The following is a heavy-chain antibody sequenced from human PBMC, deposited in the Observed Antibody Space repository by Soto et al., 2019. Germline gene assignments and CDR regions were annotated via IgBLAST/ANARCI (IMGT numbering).Heavy chain of an antibody. D-gene: IGHD1-7*01. CDR3: AKDHLNWNYEGQKYYMDV. CDR2: ISYDGSNK. CDR1: ECHISSYC. Sequence: WLPQRLSCAACECHISSYCMHYLRPAPGKGLEWVAVISYDGSNKYYADSVKGRFTISRDNSKNTLYLQMNSLRAEDTAVYYCAKDHLNWNYEGQKYYMDVWGKGPTVTVSS. V-gene: IGHV3-30*18. J-gene: IGHJ6*03.